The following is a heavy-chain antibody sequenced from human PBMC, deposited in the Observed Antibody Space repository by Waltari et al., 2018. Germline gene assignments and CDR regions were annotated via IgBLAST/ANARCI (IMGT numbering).Heavy chain of an antibody. CDR3: ATGPYYYDSSGYYYLFDY. V-gene: IGHV1-69*14. J-gene: IGHJ4*02. D-gene: IGHD3-22*01. Sequence: QVQLVQSGAEVKKPGSSVKVSCKASGGTFSSYAISWVRQAPGQGLEWMGGIIPIFGTANYAQKFQGRVTITADKSTSTAYMELSSLRSEDTAVYYCATGPYYYDSSGYYYLFDYWGQGTLVTVS. CDR1: GGTFSSYA. CDR2: IIPIFGTA.